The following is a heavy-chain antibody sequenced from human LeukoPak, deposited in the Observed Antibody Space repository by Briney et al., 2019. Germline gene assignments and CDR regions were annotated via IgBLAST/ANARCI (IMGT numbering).Heavy chain of an antibody. Sequence: GGSLRLSRAASGFTFSSYAMSWVRQAPGKGLEWVSVISGSGGSTYYADSVKGRFTISRDNSKNTLYLQMNSLRAEDTAVYYCAKDLGGVVAPGGVFDYWGQGTLVTVSS. V-gene: IGHV3-23*01. CDR3: AKDLGGVVAPGGVFDY. D-gene: IGHD3-16*01. CDR2: ISGSGGST. CDR1: GFTFSSYA. J-gene: IGHJ4*02.